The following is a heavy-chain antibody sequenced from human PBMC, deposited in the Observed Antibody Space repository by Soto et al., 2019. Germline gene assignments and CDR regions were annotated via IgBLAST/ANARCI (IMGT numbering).Heavy chain of an antibody. D-gene: IGHD3-22*01. CDR3: AKGKGPHYYDSSGYHDY. V-gene: IGHV3-23*01. J-gene: IGHJ4*02. CDR2: ISGSGGST. Sequence: GGSLRLSCAASGFTFSSYAMSWVRQAPGKGLEWVSAISGSGGSTYYADSVKGRFTISRDNSKNTLYLQMNSLRAEDTAVYYCAKGKGPHYYDSSGYHDYWGQGTLVTVSS. CDR1: GFTFSSYA.